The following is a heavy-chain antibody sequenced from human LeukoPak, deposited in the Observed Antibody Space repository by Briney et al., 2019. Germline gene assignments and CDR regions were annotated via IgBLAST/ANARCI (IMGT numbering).Heavy chain of an antibody. D-gene: IGHD4-11*01. CDR1: GFTFSSYT. CDR3: ATVTKVDFNY. V-gene: IGHV3-30*09. J-gene: IGHJ4*02. Sequence: GGSLRLSCAASGFTFSSYTFYWFRQAPGKGLEWVASVSVEGIGRYFPGSVEGRFAISRDDSTKSVFLQMSNLRPEDTAVYFCATVTKVDFNYWGQGTLVTVFS. CDR2: VSVEGIGR.